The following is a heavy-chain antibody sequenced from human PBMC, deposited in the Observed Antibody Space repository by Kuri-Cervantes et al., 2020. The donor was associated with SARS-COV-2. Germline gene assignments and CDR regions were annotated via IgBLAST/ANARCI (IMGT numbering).Heavy chain of an antibody. J-gene: IGHJ5*02. D-gene: IGHD2-2*01. CDR1: GGSISRSSHF. CDR2: IHYRGTT. Sequence: GSLRLSCTVSGGSISRSSHFWGWIRQPPGKGLEWIGSIHYRGTTYYKPSLNSRVTISVGTSKNLFSLRLTSVTATDTAIYYCATGRVVPGGYWFDPWGQGILVTVSS. V-gene: IGHV4-39*02. CDR3: ATGRVVPGGYWFDP.